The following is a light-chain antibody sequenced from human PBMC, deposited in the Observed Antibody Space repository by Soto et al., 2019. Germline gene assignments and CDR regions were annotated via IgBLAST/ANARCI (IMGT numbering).Light chain of an antibody. CDR3: RAYAGSNTFV. Sequence: QSVLALALSASGSPGQSFTMSCTGTISDVGDNYVSWYQQHLGKAPELIIYEVTRRPSGVPDRFSGSKSGNTASLTVSGLQADDEADYYCRAYAGSNTFVFGTGTKVTVL. CDR2: EVT. CDR1: ISDVGDNY. V-gene: IGLV2-8*01. J-gene: IGLJ1*01.